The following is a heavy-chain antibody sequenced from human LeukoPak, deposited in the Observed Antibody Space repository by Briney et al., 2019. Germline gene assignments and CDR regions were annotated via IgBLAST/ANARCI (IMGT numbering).Heavy chain of an antibody. CDR2: INPSGGST. V-gene: IGHV1-46*01. CDR3: ARDGSGTATFDY. D-gene: IGHD5-18*01. CDR1: GYTFPSYY. Sequence: ASVKVSCKASGYTFPSYYMHWVRQAPGQGLEWMGIINPSGGSTSYAQKFQGRVTMTRDTSTSTVYMELSSLRSEDTAVYYCARDGSGTATFDYWGQGTLVTVSS. J-gene: IGHJ4*02.